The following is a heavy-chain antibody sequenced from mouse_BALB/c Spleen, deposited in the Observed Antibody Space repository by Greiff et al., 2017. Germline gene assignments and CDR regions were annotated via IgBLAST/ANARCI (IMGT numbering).Heavy chain of an antibody. CDR2: IYPFNGGT. Sequence: EVQLQESGPELMKPGASVKISCKASGYSFTSYYMHWVKQSHGKSLEWIGYIYPFNGGTSYNQKFKGKATLTVDKSSSTAYMHLSSLTSEDSAVYYCARPDYYAMDYWGKGTSVTVSS. J-gene: IGHJ4*01. CDR1: GYSFTSYY. V-gene: IGHV1-31*01. CDR3: ARPDYYAMDY.